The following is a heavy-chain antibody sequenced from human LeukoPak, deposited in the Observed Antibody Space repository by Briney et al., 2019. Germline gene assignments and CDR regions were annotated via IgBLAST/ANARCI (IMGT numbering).Heavy chain of an antibody. CDR1: GFTFSSYS. CDR3: ARVRSSGWLVDY. Sequence: GGSLRLSCAASGFTFSSYSMNWVRQAPGKGLEWVSSISSSSSYIYHADSVKGRFTISRDNAKNSLYLQMNSLRAEDTAVYYCARVRSSGWLVDYWGQGTLVTVSS. V-gene: IGHV3-21*01. CDR2: ISSSSSYI. D-gene: IGHD6-19*01. J-gene: IGHJ4*02.